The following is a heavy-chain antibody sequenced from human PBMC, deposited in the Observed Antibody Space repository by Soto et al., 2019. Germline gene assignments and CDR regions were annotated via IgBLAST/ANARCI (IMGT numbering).Heavy chain of an antibody. Sequence: SETLSLTCTVSGGSISSSSYYWGWIRQPPGKGLEWIGSIYYSGSTYYNPSLKSRVTISVDTSKNQFSLKLSSVTAADTAVYYCARQVVSSSWYARDYWGQGTLVTVSS. J-gene: IGHJ4*02. CDR2: IYYSGST. CDR3: ARQVVSSSWYARDY. CDR1: GGSISSSSYY. D-gene: IGHD6-13*01. V-gene: IGHV4-39*01.